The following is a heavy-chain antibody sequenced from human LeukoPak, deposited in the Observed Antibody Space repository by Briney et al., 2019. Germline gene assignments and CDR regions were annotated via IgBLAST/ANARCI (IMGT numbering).Heavy chain of an antibody. Sequence: SETLSLTCTVSGGSISSGSYYWTWVRQPPGKGLEWIGYIYYSGSTNYNPSLKSRVTISVDTSKNQFSLKLSSVTAADTAVYYCARGCSSTSCYSHWGQGTLVTVSS. CDR3: ARGCSSTSCYSH. D-gene: IGHD2-2*01. J-gene: IGHJ4*02. CDR1: GGSISSGSYY. V-gene: IGHV4-61*01. CDR2: IYYSGST.